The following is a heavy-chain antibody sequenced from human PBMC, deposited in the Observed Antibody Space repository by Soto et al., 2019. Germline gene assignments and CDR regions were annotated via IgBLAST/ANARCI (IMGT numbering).Heavy chain of an antibody. CDR3: ASRTLGFCISTSCHEYPLDI. Sequence: SETLSLTCAVSGGSISSGGYYWSWIRQHPGKGLEWIGYIYYSGSTYYNPSLKSRVTISVDTSKNQFSLKLSSVTAADTAVYYCASRTLGFCISTSCHEYPLDIWGQGTMVTVSS. V-gene: IGHV4-31*11. J-gene: IGHJ3*02. CDR1: GGSISSGGYY. D-gene: IGHD2-2*01. CDR2: IYYSGST.